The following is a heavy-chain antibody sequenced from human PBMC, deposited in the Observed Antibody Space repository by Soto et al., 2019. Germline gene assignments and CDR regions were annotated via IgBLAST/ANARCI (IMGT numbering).Heavy chain of an antibody. V-gene: IGHV4-34*01. CDR2: INHSGSA. D-gene: IGHD6-19*01. Sequence: QVQLQQSGAGLLKPSETLSLTCAVYGESFSGHIWTWIRQTPGKGLQWLGQINHSGSASYNPSLKSRVTISVHTSNSQFSRELSSVAAADTAVYYCARGLITGSHYSGGWYYFDSWGQGTQVTVSS. J-gene: IGHJ4*02. CDR3: ARGLITGSHYSGGWYYFDS. CDR1: GESFSGHI.